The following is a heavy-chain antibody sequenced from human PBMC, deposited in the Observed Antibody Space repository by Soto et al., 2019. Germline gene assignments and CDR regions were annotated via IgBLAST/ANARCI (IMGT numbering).Heavy chain of an antibody. V-gene: IGHV1-69*13. CDR1: GGTFSSYA. D-gene: IGHD1-1*01. CDR2: ITPIFGTA. Sequence: SVKVSCKASGGTFSSYAISWVRQAPGQGLEWMGGITPIFGTANYAQKFQGRVTITADESTSTAYMELSSLRSEDTAVYYCARFSMVQLERHRIFDSWGQGTLVTVSS. CDR3: ARFSMVQLERHRIFDS. J-gene: IGHJ5*01.